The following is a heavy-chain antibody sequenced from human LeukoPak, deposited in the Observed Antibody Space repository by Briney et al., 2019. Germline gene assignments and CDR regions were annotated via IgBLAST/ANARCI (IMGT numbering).Heavy chain of an antibody. J-gene: IGHJ4*02. CDR1: GFTFSSYA. Sequence: PGGSLRLSCAASGFTFSSYAMSWVRQAPGKGLERVSAISGSGGSTYYADSVKGRFTISRDNSKNTLYLQMNSLRAEDTAVYYCAKDHYGSGSYYLPLDYWGQGTLVTVSS. V-gene: IGHV3-23*01. CDR3: AKDHYGSGSYYLPLDY. CDR2: ISGSGGST. D-gene: IGHD3-10*01.